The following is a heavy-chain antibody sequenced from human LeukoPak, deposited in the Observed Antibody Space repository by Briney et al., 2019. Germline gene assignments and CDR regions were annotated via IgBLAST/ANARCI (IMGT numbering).Heavy chain of an antibody. J-gene: IGHJ5*02. V-gene: IGHV3-7*05. CDR1: GFTFSTYW. Sequence: GGSLRLSCAASGFTFSTYWMSWVRQAPGKGLEWVANIKQDGSGKYYVGSVKGRFTVSRDNPKNSLYLQMNSLRAEDTAVYYCARIRPYYCGGDCYSLTNWFDPWGQGTLVTVSS. CDR3: ARIRPYYCGGDCYSLTNWFDP. CDR2: IKQDGSGK. D-gene: IGHD2-21*02.